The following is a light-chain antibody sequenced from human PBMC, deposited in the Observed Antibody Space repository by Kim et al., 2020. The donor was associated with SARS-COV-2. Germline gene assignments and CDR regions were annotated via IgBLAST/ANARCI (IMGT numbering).Light chain of an antibody. J-gene: IGKJ1*01. CDR3: QQYGSSRWT. Sequence: SAGGRATLSCRASQSVNSNYFAWYQQKPGQAPRLLIFGASSRATGIPDRFSGSGSGTDFTLTISRLEAEDFAVYYCQQYGSSRWTFGQGTKVDIK. CDR1: QSVNSNY. V-gene: IGKV3-20*01. CDR2: GAS.